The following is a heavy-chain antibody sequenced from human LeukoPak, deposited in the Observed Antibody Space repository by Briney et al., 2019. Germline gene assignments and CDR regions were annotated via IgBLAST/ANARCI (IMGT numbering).Heavy chain of an antibody. CDR2: IYYTGSS. D-gene: IGHD3-22*01. Sequence: PSETLSLTCSVSGGSIRSSDDYWGFVRQTPGRGLEWMGSIYYTGSSHYNPSLKSRATISVDTSKNQFSLKLTSVTAADTAVYYCTRAASSGPLFTYHMDVWGKGTTVTVSS. V-gene: IGHV4-39*07. J-gene: IGHJ6*03. CDR1: GGSIRSSDDY. CDR3: TRAASSGPLFTYHMDV.